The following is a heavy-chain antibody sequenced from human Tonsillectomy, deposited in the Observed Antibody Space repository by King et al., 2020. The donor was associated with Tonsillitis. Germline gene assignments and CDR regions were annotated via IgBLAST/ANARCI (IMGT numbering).Heavy chain of an antibody. CDR2: IYTSGST. V-gene: IGHV4-61*02. Sequence: QLQESGPGLVKPSQTLSLTCTVSGGSISSGSYYWSWIRQPAGEGLEWIGRIYTSGSTNCNPSLKSRVTMSVDTSKNQFSLDLSSVSAADTAVYYCARDRSGSSSWYGAYDIWGQGTMVTVSS. CDR3: ARDRSGSSSWYGAYDI. CDR1: GGSISSGSYY. D-gene: IGHD6-13*01. J-gene: IGHJ3*02.